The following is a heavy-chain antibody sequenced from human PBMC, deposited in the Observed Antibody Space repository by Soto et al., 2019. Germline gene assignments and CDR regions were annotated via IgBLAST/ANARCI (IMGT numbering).Heavy chain of an antibody. J-gene: IGHJ5*02. V-gene: IGHV3-30*18. CDR1: GFTFSSYG. CDR3: AKDLDDYDILTGFWFDP. Sequence: GGSLRLSCAASGFTFSSYGMHWVRQAPGKGLEWVAVISYDGSNKYYADSVKGRFTISRDNSKNTLYLQMNSLRAEDTAVYYCAKDLDDYDILTGFWFDPWGQGTLVTVSS. D-gene: IGHD3-9*01. CDR2: ISYDGSNK.